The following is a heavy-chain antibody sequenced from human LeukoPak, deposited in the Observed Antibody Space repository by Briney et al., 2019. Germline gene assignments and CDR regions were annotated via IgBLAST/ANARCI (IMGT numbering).Heavy chain of an antibody. D-gene: IGHD6-19*01. Sequence: PGGSLRLSCAASRFTVSKNHMHGVRQAPGKGLEWVSVIYNGDNTYYADSVQGRFTISKDNSKNTLYLQMNSLRPEDTAVYFCAKASRWLDFDNWGQGTLVTVSS. J-gene: IGHJ4*02. CDR2: IYNGDNT. V-gene: IGHV3-66*01. CDR1: RFTVSKNH. CDR3: AKASRWLDFDN.